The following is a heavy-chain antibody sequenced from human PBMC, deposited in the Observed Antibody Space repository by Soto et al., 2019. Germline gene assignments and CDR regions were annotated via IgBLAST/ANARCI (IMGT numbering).Heavy chain of an antibody. Sequence: EVQLVESGGGLVQPGGSLRLSCAASGFTFSDHYMDWVRQAPGKGLEWVGRTRNKANSYTTEYAASVKGRFIISRDDSKNSLYLQMNSLKTEDTAVYYCARESRGGYFFDYWGQGTLVTVSS. J-gene: IGHJ4*02. CDR2: TRNKANSYTT. CDR3: ARESRGGYFFDY. CDR1: GFTFSDHY. V-gene: IGHV3-72*01. D-gene: IGHD5-12*01.